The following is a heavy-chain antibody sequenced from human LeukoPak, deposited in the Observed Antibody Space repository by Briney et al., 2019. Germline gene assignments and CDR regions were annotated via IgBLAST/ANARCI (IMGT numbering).Heavy chain of an antibody. J-gene: IGHJ4*02. CDR3: AGEGQRGEYYFDY. Sequence: GGSLRLSCAASGFTFSSYGMHWVRQAPGEGLEWVAVIWYDGSNKYYADSVKGRVTISRDNSKNTLYLQMNSLRAEDTAVYYCAGEGQRGEYYFDYWGQGTLVTVSS. V-gene: IGHV3-33*01. D-gene: IGHD3-16*01. CDR2: IWYDGSNK. CDR1: GFTFSSYG.